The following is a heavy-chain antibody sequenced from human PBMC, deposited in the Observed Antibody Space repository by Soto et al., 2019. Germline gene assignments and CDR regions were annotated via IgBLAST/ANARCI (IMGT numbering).Heavy chain of an antibody. CDR3: ARGRSSSSSRFDY. V-gene: IGHV1-69*13. CDR2: IIPIFGTA. J-gene: IGHJ4*02. CDR1: GSTFSSYA. D-gene: IGHD6-6*01. Sequence: ASVKVSCKASGSTFSSYAISWVRQAPGQGLEWMGGIIPIFGTANYAQKFQGRVTITADEFTSTAYMELSSLRSEDTAVYYCARGRSSSSSRFDYWGQGTLVTVSS.